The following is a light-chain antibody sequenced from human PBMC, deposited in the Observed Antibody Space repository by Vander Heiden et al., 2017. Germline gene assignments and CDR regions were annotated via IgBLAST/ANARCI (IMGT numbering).Light chain of an antibody. Sequence: DIVLTQSPATLSLSSGERATLSCRASQSVSSYLAWYQQKPGQAPRLLIYDASNRDTGIPARFSGSGSGTDFTLTISSLEPEDFAAYYCQQRSNWPWTFGQGTKVEIK. CDR1: QSVSSY. CDR3: QQRSNWPWT. CDR2: DAS. V-gene: IGKV3-11*01. J-gene: IGKJ1*01.